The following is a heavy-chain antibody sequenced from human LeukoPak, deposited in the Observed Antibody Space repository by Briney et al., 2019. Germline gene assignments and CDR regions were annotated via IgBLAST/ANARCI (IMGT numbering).Heavy chain of an antibody. CDR1: GYTFTSYG. Sequence: ASVNVSCKASGYTFTSYGISWVRQAPGQGLEWMGWISAYNGNTNYAQKLQGRVTMTTDTSTSTAYMKLRSLRSDDTAVYYCARLASKQVVDYWGQRTLVTVSS. CDR2: ISAYNGNT. D-gene: IGHD2-15*01. V-gene: IGHV1-18*04. J-gene: IGHJ4*02. CDR3: ARLASKQVVDY.